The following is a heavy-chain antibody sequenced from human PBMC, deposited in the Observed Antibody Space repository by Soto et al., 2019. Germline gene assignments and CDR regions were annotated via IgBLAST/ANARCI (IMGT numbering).Heavy chain of an antibody. CDR1: GFTFSTYS. CDR2: ISSRSTI. Sequence: EVQLVESGGGLVQPGGSLRLSCAASGFTFSTYSMNWVRQAPGKGLEWLSYISSRSTIYYADSVKGRFTISRDNAKNSLYLHMNSLRDEDTAVYYCARATDHWGQGTLVTVSS. V-gene: IGHV3-48*02. CDR3: ARATDH. J-gene: IGHJ4*02.